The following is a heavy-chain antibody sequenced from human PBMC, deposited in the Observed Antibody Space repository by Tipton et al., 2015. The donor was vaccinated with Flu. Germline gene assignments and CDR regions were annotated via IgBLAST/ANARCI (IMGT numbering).Heavy chain of an antibody. D-gene: IGHD3-9*01. CDR3: AREGTILILKAWLDP. V-gene: IGHV4-30-4*01. Sequence: TLSLTCSVSGDSISSGDYHWSWLRQVPGKGLEWIGYIYNSDTTYYNPSLKSRVTISADTSKNQFSLKLISVTAADTAVYYCAREGTILILKAWLDPWGQGTLVTVSS. CDR2: IYNSDTT. CDR1: GDSISSGDYH. J-gene: IGHJ5*02.